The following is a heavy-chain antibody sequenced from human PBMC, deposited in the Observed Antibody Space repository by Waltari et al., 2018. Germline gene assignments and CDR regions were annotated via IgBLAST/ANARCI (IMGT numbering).Heavy chain of an antibody. Sequence: EALLVESGGTLVQPGGSWRVTGEASAFPLCANCMSWVRQVPGKGLEWVASINQDGETNYVASVKGRFTISRDNAKKSLVLLLNNLRADDSAIYYCARDPTLFGVRQNYFDSWGQGTLVTVSS. V-gene: IGHV3-7*04. D-gene: IGHD3-3*01. CDR1: AFPLCANC. CDR3: ARDPTLFGVRQNYFDS. J-gene: IGHJ4*02. CDR2: INQDGET.